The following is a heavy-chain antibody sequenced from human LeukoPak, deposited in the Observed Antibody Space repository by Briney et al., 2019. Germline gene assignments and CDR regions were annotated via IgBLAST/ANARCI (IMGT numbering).Heavy chain of an antibody. J-gene: IGHJ6*03. CDR2: INHSGST. V-gene: IGHV4-34*01. Sequence: SETLSLTCAVYGGSFSGYYWSWIRQPPGKGLEWIGEINHSGSTYYNPSLKSRVTISVDTSKNQFSLKLSSVTAADTAVYYCARSHYDSSGYYPPGPYYYYMDVWGKGTTVTVSS. D-gene: IGHD3-22*01. CDR3: ARSHYDSSGYYPPGPYYYYMDV. CDR1: GGSFSGYY.